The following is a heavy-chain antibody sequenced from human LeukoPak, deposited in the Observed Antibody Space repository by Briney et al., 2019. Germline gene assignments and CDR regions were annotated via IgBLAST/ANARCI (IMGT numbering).Heavy chain of an antibody. D-gene: IGHD6-19*01. CDR2: MSSDGSAK. V-gene: IGHV3-30-3*01. CDR1: GFTFSIYA. J-gene: IGHJ3*02. Sequence: GGSVRLSCAASGFTFSIYAMHWVRQAPGKGLEWVAVMSSDGSAKYYADSLKGRFTISRDNSKNTLYLQMNSLRAEDTAVYYCASGKDSSGWYAFDIWGQGTMVTVSS. CDR3: ASGKDSSGWYAFDI.